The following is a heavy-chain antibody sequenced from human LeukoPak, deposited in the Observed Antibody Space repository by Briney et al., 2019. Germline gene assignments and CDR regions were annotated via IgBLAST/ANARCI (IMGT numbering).Heavy chain of an antibody. J-gene: IGHJ6*03. CDR3: ARGYSSSWHHYYYYMDV. CDR1: GFTFNRYN. Sequence: PGGSLRLSCVASGFTFNRYNMHWVRRAPGKGLEWVSSISTSSSYIYYADSVRGRVTISRDNAKISLYLQMNSLRAEDTAVYYCARGYSSSWHHYYYYMDVWGKGTTVTVSS. D-gene: IGHD6-13*01. V-gene: IGHV3-21*01. CDR2: ISTSSSYI.